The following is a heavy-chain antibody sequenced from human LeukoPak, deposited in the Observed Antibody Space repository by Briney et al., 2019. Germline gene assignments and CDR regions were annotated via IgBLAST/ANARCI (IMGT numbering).Heavy chain of an antibody. CDR3: ARAGWGKGAFDI. CDR2: INHSGST. Sequence: SETLSLTCAVSGGSFSGYYWSWIRQPPGKGLEWIGEINHSGSTNYNPSLKSRVTLSVDTSKNQFSLKLSPVTAADTAVYYCARAGWGKGAFDIWGQGTMVTVSS. CDR1: GGSFSGYY. J-gene: IGHJ3*02. V-gene: IGHV4-34*01. D-gene: IGHD3-16*01.